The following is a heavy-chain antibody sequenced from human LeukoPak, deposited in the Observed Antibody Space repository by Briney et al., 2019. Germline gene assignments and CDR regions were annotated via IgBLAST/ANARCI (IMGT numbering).Heavy chain of an antibody. D-gene: IGHD2-21*01. CDR1: GYTFTSYD. Sequence: ASVKVPCKASGYTFTSYDINWVRQATGQGLEWMGWMNPNGGNTGYAQKFQGSVTMTRNISTATAYMELSSLKSDDTAVYYCARDCDLDAFDIWGQGTMVTVSS. CDR2: MNPNGGNT. CDR3: ARDCDLDAFDI. J-gene: IGHJ3*02. V-gene: IGHV1-8*01.